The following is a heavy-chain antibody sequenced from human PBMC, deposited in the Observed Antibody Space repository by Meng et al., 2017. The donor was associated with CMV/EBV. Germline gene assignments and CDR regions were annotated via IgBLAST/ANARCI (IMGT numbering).Heavy chain of an antibody. J-gene: IGHJ2*01. CDR3: ARHTRYCSSTSCLNWYLDI. CDR2: IYYSGST. CDR1: GGSISSSRYY. D-gene: IGHD2-2*01. Sequence: SETLSLTCTVSGGSISSSRYYWGWIRQPSGRGLEWIGSIYYSGSTYYKPSLKSRVTISVDTSKNQFSLKLSSVTAADTAVYYCARHTRYCSSTSCLNWYLDIWGRGTLVTVSS. V-gene: IGHV4-39*01.